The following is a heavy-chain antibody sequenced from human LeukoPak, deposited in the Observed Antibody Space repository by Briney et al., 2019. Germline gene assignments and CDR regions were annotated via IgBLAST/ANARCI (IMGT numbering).Heavy chain of an antibody. J-gene: IGHJ3*02. CDR2: IYYSGST. CDR1: GGSIGSYY. V-gene: IGHV4-59*01. D-gene: IGHD3-16*01. CDR3: ARDLGNAFDI. Sequence: LETLSLTCTVSGGSIGSYYWSWIRQPPGKGLEWIGYIYYSGSTNYNPSLKSRVTISVDTSKNQFSLKLSSVTAADTAVYYCARDLGNAFDIWGQGTMVTVSS.